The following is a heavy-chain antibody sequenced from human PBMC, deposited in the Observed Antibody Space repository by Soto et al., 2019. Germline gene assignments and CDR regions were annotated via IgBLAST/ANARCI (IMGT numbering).Heavy chain of an antibody. CDR2: IIPILGIA. CDR1: GGTFSRYT. D-gene: IGHD5-18*01. CDR3: AKNCAERGYTYGVDY. J-gene: IGHJ4*02. Sequence: QVHLVQSGAEVKKPGSSVKVSCKASGGTFSRYTISWVLQAPGKGLEWMGRIIPILGIANYAQKFQGRVTITADKSTSTAYMELSSLRSEDTAAYFCAKNCAERGYTYGVDYWGQGTLVTVSS. V-gene: IGHV1-69*02.